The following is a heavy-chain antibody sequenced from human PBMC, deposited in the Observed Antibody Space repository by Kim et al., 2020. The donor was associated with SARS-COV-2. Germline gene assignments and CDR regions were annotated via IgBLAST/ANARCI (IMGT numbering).Heavy chain of an antibody. CDR3: ARESITIFGVVTFDY. Sequence: SETLSLTCTVSGGSISSGSYYWSWIRQPAGKGLEWIGRIYTSGSTNYNPSLKSRVTISVDTSKNQFSLKLSSVTAADTAVYYCARESITIFGVVTFDYWGQGTLVTVSS. CDR1: GGSISSGSYY. D-gene: IGHD3-3*01. CDR2: IYTSGST. V-gene: IGHV4-61*02. J-gene: IGHJ4*02.